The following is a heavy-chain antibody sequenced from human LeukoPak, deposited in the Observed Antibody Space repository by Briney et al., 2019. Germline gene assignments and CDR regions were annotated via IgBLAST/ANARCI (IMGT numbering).Heavy chain of an antibody. CDR2: IYYSGTT. J-gene: IGHJ4*02. CDR1: GGSISSGGYY. V-gene: IGHV4-31*03. CDR3: ARWYPYYFDY. Sequence: SETLSLTCTVPGGSISSGGYYWTWIRQPPGMGLEWIGRIYYSGTTYYDPSLKSRLTISVDTSKNQFSLKLSSVTAADTAVYYCARWYPYYFDYWGQGTLVTVS. D-gene: IGHD4-23*01.